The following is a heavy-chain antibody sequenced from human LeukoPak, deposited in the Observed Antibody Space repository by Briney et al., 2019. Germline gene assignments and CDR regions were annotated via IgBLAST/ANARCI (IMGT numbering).Heavy chain of an antibody. J-gene: IGHJ6*03. CDR3: ARDSAGSDYYYYMDV. CDR2: IYTSGST. Sequence: SETLSLTCSVSGGPISSYYWRWLRQPAGKGLEGIVRIYTSGSTNYNPSLKSRVTMSVDTSKNQFSLKLSSVTAADTAVYYCARDSAGSDYYYYMDVWGKGTTVTVSS. CDR1: GGPISSYY. D-gene: IGHD6-13*01. V-gene: IGHV4-4*07.